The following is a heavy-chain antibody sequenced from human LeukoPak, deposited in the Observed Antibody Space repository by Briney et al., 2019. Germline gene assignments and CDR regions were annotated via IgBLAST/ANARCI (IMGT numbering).Heavy chain of an antibody. CDR3: ARGDYYGSGSYYLIDY. J-gene: IGHJ4*02. Sequence: GGSLRLSCAASGFTFSSYSMNWVRQAPGKGLEWVSSISSSSSYIYYADSVKGRFTISRDNAKNSLYLQMNSLRAEDTAVYYCARGDYYGSGSYYLIDYWGQGTLVTVSS. CDR2: ISSSSSYI. V-gene: IGHV3-21*01. CDR1: GFTFSSYS. D-gene: IGHD3-10*01.